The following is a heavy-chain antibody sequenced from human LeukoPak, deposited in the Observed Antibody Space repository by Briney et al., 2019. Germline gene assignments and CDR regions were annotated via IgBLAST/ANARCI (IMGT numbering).Heavy chain of an antibody. Sequence: SVKVSCKASGGTFSSYAISWVRQAPGQGLEWMGGIIPIFGTANYAQKFQGRVTITADESTSTAYMELSSLRSEDTAVYYCARGTYYYGSGSYSGIDYWGQGTLVTVSS. V-gene: IGHV1-69*13. J-gene: IGHJ4*02. CDR3: ARGTYYYGSGSYSGIDY. CDR2: IIPIFGTA. D-gene: IGHD3-10*01. CDR1: GGTFSSYA.